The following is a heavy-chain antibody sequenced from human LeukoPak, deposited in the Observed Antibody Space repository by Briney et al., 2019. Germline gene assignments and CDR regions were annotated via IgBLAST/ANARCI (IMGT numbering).Heavy chain of an antibody. J-gene: IGHJ5*02. CDR2: ISGSGGST. V-gene: IGHV3-23*01. CDR1: GFTFSSYA. D-gene: IGHD1-14*01. Sequence: GGSLRLSCAASGFTFSSYAMSWVRQAPGKGLEWVSAISGSGGSTYYADSVKGRFTISRDNSKNTLYLQMNSLRAEDAAVYYCAKDLSLSPTSPWGQGTLVTVSS. CDR3: AKDLSLSPTSP.